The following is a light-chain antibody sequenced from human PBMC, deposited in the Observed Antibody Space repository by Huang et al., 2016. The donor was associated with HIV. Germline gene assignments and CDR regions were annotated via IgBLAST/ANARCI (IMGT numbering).Light chain of an antibody. CDR3: QQYNDWPPLT. V-gene: IGKV3-15*01. CDR1: HSVDSD. CDR2: DAS. J-gene: IGKJ4*01. Sequence: EIEMTQSPATLSVSPGERATLSCRASHSVDSDLAWYQQKPGKAPRLLIYDASTRATGISAKVNGTGSGTEFSLSITNLQSEDFAVYYCQQYNDWPPLTFGGGTKVEI.